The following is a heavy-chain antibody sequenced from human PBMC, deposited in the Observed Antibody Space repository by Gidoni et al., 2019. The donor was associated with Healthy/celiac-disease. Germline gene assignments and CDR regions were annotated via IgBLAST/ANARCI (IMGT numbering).Heavy chain of an antibody. D-gene: IGHD3-10*01. CDR2: IDYSGST. CDR3: ASRGGPLVRDY. J-gene: IGHJ4*02. CDR1: AFSISSGGYY. Sequence: QVQLQESGPGLVKPSQTLSLTCTVPAFSISSGGYYWTWIRQHPGKGLEWIGYIDYSGSTYYNPSLKSRVTISVDTSKNQFSLKLSSVTAADTAVYYCASRGGPLVRDYWGQGTLVTVSS. V-gene: IGHV4-31*03.